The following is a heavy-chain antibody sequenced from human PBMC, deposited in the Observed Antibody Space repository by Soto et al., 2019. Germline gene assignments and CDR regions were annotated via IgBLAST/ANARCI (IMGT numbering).Heavy chain of an antibody. CDR3: AGIDDYGDYVTDY. Sequence: GSLRLSCAASGFTFNTHGMHWVRQAPGKGLGWVAVIWYDGSQRYYADFVRGRFTISRDNSQNTLYLQMTSLRAEDTAVYYCAGIDDYGDYVTDYWGQGALVTVSS. J-gene: IGHJ4*02. CDR2: IWYDGSQR. V-gene: IGHV3-33*01. CDR1: GFTFNTHG. D-gene: IGHD4-17*01.